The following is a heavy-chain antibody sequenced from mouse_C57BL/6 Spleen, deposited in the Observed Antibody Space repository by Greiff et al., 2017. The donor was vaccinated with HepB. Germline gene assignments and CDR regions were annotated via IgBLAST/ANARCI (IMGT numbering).Heavy chain of an antibody. CDR3: ARPDYGSDDYFDY. D-gene: IGHD1-1*01. Sequence: VQLLQPGAELVKPGASVKLSCKASGYTFTSYWMHWVKQRPGQGLEWIGMIHPNSSSTNYNEKFKSKSTLPVDKSSSTAYMQLSSLTSEDSAVYYCARPDYGSDDYFDYWGQGTTLTVSS. V-gene: IGHV1-64*01. J-gene: IGHJ2*01. CDR2: IHPNSSST. CDR1: GYTFTSYW.